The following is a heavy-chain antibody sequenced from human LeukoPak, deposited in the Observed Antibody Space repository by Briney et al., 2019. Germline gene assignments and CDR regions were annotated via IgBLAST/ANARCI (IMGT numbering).Heavy chain of an antibody. CDR1: GYSISSGYY. D-gene: IGHD4-17*01. V-gene: IGHV4-38-2*02. Sequence: SETLSLTCTVSGYSISSGYYWGWIRQPPGKGLEWIGSIYHSGSTYYNPSLKSRVTISVDTSKNQFSLKLNSVTAADTAVYYCAREGGPTVTSFDYWVQGTLVTVSS. CDR3: AREGGPTVTSFDY. CDR2: IYHSGST. J-gene: IGHJ4*02.